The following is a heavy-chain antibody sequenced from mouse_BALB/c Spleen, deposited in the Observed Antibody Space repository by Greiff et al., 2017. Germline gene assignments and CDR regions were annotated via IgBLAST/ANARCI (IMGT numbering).Heavy chain of an antibody. CDR1: GFNIKDTY. J-gene: IGHJ2*01. D-gene: IGHD2-1*01. Sequence: EVMLVESGAELVKPGASVKLSCTASGFNIKDTYMHWVKQRPEQGLEWIGRIDPANGNTKYDPKFQGKATITADTSSNTAYLQLSSLTSEDTAVYYCARRDYGNYFDYWGQGTTLTVSS. V-gene: IGHV14-3*02. CDR2: IDPANGNT. CDR3: ARRDYGNYFDY.